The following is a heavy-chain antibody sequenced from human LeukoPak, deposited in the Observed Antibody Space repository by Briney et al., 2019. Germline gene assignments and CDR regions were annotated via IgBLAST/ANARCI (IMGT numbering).Heavy chain of an antibody. D-gene: IGHD1-26*01. V-gene: IGHV3-64*01. CDR3: ARDRRWELRKGVNWFDP. Sequence: PGGSLRLSCAASGFSFSSYPMHWVRQAPGKGLEYVSVIGSNGDGIYYANSVKGRFTISRDNSKNTLYLQMGSLRTEDMAVYYCARDRRWELRKGVNWFDPWGQGTLVTVSS. CDR2: IGSNGDGI. CDR1: GFSFSSYP. J-gene: IGHJ5*02.